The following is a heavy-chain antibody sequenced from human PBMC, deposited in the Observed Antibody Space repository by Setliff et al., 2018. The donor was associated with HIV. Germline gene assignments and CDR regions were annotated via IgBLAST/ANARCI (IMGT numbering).Heavy chain of an antibody. D-gene: IGHD1-20*01. CDR3: ARWSDNNPRGFVI. J-gene: IGHJ4*01. CDR2: ISHTGST. V-gene: IGHV4-59*01. Sequence: SETLSLTCSVSNGSINGYYWTWIRQPPGKGLEWIGYISHTGSTNFNPSLKSRVSMSVDLSKNQFSLKLTSVTAADTAVYYCARWSDNNPRGFVIWGQGNPGHRLL. CDR1: NGSINGYY.